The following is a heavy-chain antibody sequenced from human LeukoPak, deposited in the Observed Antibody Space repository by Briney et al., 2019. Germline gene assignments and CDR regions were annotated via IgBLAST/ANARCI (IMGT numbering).Heavy chain of an antibody. Sequence: SETLSLTCTVSGYSNSSGYYWGWIRQPPGKGLEWIGSIYHSGSTYYNPSLKSRVTISVDTSKNQFSLNLNSVTAADTAVYYCARDICGYNYGCFDSWGQGTLVTVSS. CDR3: ARDICGYNYGCFDS. J-gene: IGHJ4*02. V-gene: IGHV4-38-2*02. CDR1: GYSNSSGYY. CDR2: IYHSGST. D-gene: IGHD5-18*01.